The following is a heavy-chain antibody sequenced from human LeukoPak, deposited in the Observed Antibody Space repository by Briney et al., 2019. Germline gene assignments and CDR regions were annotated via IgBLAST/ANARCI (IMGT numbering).Heavy chain of an antibody. CDR3: ARCLRLDTSGYSFDC. CDR2: IYTSGST. D-gene: IGHD3-22*01. V-gene: IGHV4-4*07. CDR1: GGSISGYY. J-gene: IGHJ4*02. Sequence: SETLSLTCAVSGGSISGYYWSWIRQPAGKGLEWIGRIYTSGSTNYNPSLKSRVTMSVDTSKNQFSLNLSSVTTADTAVYYCARCLRLDTSGYSFDCWGQGILVTVSS.